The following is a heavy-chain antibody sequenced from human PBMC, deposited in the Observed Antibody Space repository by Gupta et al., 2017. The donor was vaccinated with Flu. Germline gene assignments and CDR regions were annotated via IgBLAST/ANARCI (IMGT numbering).Heavy chain of an antibody. J-gene: IGHJ4*02. D-gene: IGHD6-25*01. CDR3: ARDTGGFPADY. CDR1: CMNSSGCG. CDR2: MSHSWST. V-gene: IGHV4-39*02. Sequence: CMNSSGCGRGWIRQPSGKWLGWIGSMSHSWSTDYNPSLKSQVSISADTSKNMFSLSLRTVTAADTAVYYCARDTGGFPADYWGQGTLVTVSS.